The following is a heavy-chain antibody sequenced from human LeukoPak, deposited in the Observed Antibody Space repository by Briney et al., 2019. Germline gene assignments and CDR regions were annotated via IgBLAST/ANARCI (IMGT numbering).Heavy chain of an antibody. CDR3: ARGGMRHRSSWYWFDP. J-gene: IGHJ5*02. D-gene: IGHD6-13*01. Sequence: SETLSLTCTVSGGSISSSSYYWGWIRQPPGKGLEWIGSIYYSGSTYYNPSLKSRVTISVDTSKNQFSLKLSSVTAADTAVYYCARGGMRHRSSWYWFDPWGQGTLVTVSS. V-gene: IGHV4-39*07. CDR1: GGSISSSSYY. CDR2: IYYSGST.